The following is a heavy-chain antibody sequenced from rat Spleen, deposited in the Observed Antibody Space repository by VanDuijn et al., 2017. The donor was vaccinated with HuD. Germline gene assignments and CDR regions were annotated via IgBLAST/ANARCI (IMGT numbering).Heavy chain of an antibody. CDR2: LNSAGST. D-gene: IGHD1-10*01. V-gene: IGHV3-3*01. CDR3: ARSPYNNFWFTY. Sequence: EVQLQESGPGLVKPSQSLSLTCSVTGYDITSNYWGWIRKFPGNEMEWMGYLNSAGSTYYNPSLRSRISITRDTSKNQFFLQVNSVTTEDTATYYCARSPYNNFWFTYWGQGTLVTVSS. CDR1: GYDITSNY. J-gene: IGHJ3*01.